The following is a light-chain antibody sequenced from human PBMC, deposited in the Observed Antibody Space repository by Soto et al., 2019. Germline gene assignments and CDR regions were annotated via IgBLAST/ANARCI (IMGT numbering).Light chain of an antibody. V-gene: IGKV4-1*01. CDR2: WAS. CDR1: PGVLYSSNNKNY. CDR3: QQPYSTPIP. J-gene: IGKJ5*01. Sequence: IEITHSPDFVDLCLVDMSTINCNSSPGVLYSSNNKNYLAWYQQKPGQPPKLLIYWASTRESGVPDRFSGSGSGTDFTLTISSLQDEDVAVYSCQQPYSTPIPFGQGTRXEXK.